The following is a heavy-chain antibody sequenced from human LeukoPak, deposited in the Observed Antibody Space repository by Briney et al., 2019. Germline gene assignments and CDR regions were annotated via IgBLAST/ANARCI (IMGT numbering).Heavy chain of an antibody. Sequence: SETLSLTCTVSGGSISSYYWSWIRQPPGKGLEWVGYISYSGSTNYNPSLKSRVTISVDTSKNQFSLKLSSVTAADTAIYYCARDGRAGSLFAYWGQGTLVTVSS. CDR2: ISYSGST. D-gene: IGHD6-19*01. V-gene: IGHV4-59*01. CDR1: GGSISSYY. CDR3: ARDGRAGSLFAY. J-gene: IGHJ4*02.